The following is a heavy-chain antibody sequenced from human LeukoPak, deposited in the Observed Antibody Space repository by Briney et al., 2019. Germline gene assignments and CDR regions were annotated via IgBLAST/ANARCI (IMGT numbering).Heavy chain of an antibody. CDR3: ANPLKTRNYYDSSGYDAFDI. V-gene: IGHV3-30*02. J-gene: IGHJ3*02. Sequence: GGSLRLSCAASGFIFSSYGMHWVRQAPGKGLEWVAFIRYDGSNKYYADSVKGRFTISRDNSKNTLYLQMNSLRAEDTAVYYCANPLKTRNYYDSSGYDAFDIWGQGTMVTVSS. D-gene: IGHD3-22*01. CDR1: GFIFSSYG. CDR2: IRYDGSNK.